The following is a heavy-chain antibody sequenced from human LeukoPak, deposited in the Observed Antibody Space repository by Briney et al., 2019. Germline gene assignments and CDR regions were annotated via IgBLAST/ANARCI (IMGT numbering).Heavy chain of an antibody. CDR3: ARGYYDSSGYYRGAFDI. D-gene: IGHD3-22*01. J-gene: IGHJ3*02. CDR2: IGSAGDT. V-gene: IGHV3-13*01. Sequence: GGSLRLSCAASGFAFSSYDIHWVRQAPGIGLEWVSGIGSAGDTFYPDSVKGRFTISRENAKNSLYLQMNSLRVGDTAVYYCARGYYDSSGYYRGAFDIWGQGTVVTVSS. CDR1: GFAFSSYD.